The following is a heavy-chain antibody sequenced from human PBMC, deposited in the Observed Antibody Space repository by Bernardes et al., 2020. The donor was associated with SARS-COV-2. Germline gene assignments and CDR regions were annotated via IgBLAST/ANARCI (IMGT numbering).Heavy chain of an antibody. CDR3: ARESGDGYNYWFDS. V-gene: IGHV1-69*08. D-gene: IGHD5-12*01. CDR1: GGSFSGYT. CDR2: IIPILATT. Sequence: SVKVSCKASGGSFSGYTLSWLRQAPGQGLEWMGRIIPILATTVYVEKFQGRITITADKSTSTGYLELHNLRSDDTALYYCARESGDGYNYWFDSWGQGTLITVSS. J-gene: IGHJ5*01.